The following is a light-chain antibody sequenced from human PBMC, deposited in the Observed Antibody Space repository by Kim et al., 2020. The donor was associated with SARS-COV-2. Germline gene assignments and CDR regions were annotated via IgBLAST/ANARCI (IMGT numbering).Light chain of an antibody. CDR2: DAS. V-gene: IGKV1-33*01. Sequence: DIQMTQSPSSLSASVGDRVTITCQASQDISNYLNWYQQKPGKAPKLLIYDASNLETGVPSRFSGSGSETDFTFTISSLQPEDIATYYCQQYVILPPAFGQGTRLEIK. CDR1: QDISNY. J-gene: IGKJ5*01. CDR3: QQYVILPPA.